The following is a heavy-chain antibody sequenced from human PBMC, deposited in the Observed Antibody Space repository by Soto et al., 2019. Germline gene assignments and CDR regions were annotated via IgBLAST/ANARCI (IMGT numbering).Heavy chain of an antibody. D-gene: IGHD5-18*01. CDR2: ISAYNGNT. Sequence: QVQLVQSGAEVKKPGASVKVSCKASGYTFTSYGISWVRHAPGQGLEWVGWISAYNGNTNYAQKLQGRVTMTTDTSTSTAYMELRSLRSDDTAVYYCASDTAMVPFSQFEYWGQGTLVTVSS. CDR1: GYTFTSYG. CDR3: ASDTAMVPFSQFEY. J-gene: IGHJ4*02. V-gene: IGHV1-18*04.